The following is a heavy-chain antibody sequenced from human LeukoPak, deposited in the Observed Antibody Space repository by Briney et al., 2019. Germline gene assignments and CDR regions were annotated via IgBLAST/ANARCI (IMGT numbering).Heavy chain of an antibody. J-gene: IGHJ6*02. CDR3: AKESPGYGSGTPH. V-gene: IGHV3-30*18. Sequence: PGRSLRLSCAASGFTFSSYGMHWVRQAPGKGLEWVAVISYDGSNRYYADSVKGRFTISRDNSKNTLYLQMNSLRAEDTAVYYCAKESPGYGSGTPHWGQGTTVTVSS. CDR2: ISYDGSNR. D-gene: IGHD3-10*01. CDR1: GFTFSSYG.